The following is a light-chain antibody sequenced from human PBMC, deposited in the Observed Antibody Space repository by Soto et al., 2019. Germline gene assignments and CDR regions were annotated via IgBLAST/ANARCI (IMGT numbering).Light chain of an antibody. V-gene: IGKV3-20*01. CDR1: QSVSSSY. CDR2: GAS. Sequence: EIVLTQSPGTLSLSPGERATLSCRASQSVSSSYLAWYQQKPGQAPRLLIYGASSRATGIPDRFSGSGSGTDFTLTISRLVPEDFAVYYCQQYGSSPWTFGQGTXV. J-gene: IGKJ1*01. CDR3: QQYGSSPWT.